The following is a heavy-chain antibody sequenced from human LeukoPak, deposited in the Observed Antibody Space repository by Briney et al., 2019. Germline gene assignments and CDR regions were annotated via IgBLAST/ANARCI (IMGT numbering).Heavy chain of an antibody. J-gene: IGHJ4*02. V-gene: IGHV3-23*01. Sequence: GGSLRLSCAASGFTFSSYWMHWVRQAPGKGLEWVSAISGSGGSTYYADSVKGRFTISRDNSKNTLYLQMNSLRAEDTAVYYCAKGSREFIYGGSEFDYWGQGTLVTVSS. CDR3: AKGSREFIYGGSEFDY. D-gene: IGHD4-23*01. CDR2: ISGSGGST. CDR1: GFTFSSYW.